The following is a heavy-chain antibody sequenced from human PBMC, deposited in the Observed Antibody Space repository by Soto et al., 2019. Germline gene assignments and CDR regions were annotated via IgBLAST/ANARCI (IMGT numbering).Heavy chain of an antibody. Sequence: GSLRLSCAASGFTFSSYAMSWVRQAPGKGLEWVSAISGSGGSTYYADSVKGRFTISRDNSKNTLYLQMNSLRAEDTAVYYCAKDNQMGTAMVFYYYYYGMDVWGQGTTVTVSS. D-gene: IGHD5-18*01. CDR1: GFTFSSYA. CDR2: ISGSGGST. V-gene: IGHV3-23*01. CDR3: AKDNQMGTAMVFYYYYYGMDV. J-gene: IGHJ6*02.